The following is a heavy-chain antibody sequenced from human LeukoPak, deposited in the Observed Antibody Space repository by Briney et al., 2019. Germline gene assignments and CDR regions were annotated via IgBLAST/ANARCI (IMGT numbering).Heavy chain of an antibody. J-gene: IGHJ5*02. Sequence: PGGSLRLSCAASGFTFSSFAMRWVRQAPGKGLEWVSDINGSVSKTYYADSVKGRFTVSRDNSKNTVYLQMNSVRAEDTAVYYCAKEGSAETWELLRWFAPWGQGTLVTVSS. CDR2: INGSVSKT. V-gene: IGHV3-23*01. D-gene: IGHD1-26*01. CDR3: AKEGSAETWELLRWFAP. CDR1: GFTFSSFA.